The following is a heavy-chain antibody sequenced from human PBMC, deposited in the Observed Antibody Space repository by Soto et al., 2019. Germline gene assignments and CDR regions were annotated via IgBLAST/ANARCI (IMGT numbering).Heavy chain of an antibody. CDR1: GGSISSYY. J-gene: IGHJ4*02. CDR3: ARVRGVIFGEFDY. V-gene: IGHV4-59*01. D-gene: IGHD3-16*01. CDR2: IYYSGST. Sequence: SETLSLTCTVSGGSISSYYWSWIRQPPGKGLEWIGYIYYSGSTNYNPSLKSRVTISVDTSKNQFSLKLSSVTAADTAVYYCARVRGVIFGEFDYWGQGTLVTVS.